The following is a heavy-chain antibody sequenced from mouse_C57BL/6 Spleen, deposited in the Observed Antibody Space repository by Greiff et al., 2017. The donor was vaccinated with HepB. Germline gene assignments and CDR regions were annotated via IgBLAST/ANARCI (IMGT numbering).Heavy chain of an antibody. V-gene: IGHV5-9*01. D-gene: IGHD1-1*01. CDR2: ISGGGGNT. CDR3: ARQGDYGSSSSFGY. Sequence: EVKLMESGGGLVKPGGSLKLSCAASGFTFSSYTMSWVRQTPEKRLEWVATISGGGGNTYYPDSVKGRFTISRDNAKNTLYLQMSSLRSEDTALYYCARQGDYGSSSSFGYGGQGTTLTVSS. J-gene: IGHJ2*01. CDR1: GFTFSSYT.